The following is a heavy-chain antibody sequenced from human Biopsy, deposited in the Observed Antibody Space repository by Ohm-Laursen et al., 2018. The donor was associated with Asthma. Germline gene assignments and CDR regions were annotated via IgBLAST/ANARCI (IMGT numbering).Heavy chain of an antibody. CDR2: HDHEEGGT. CDR1: GYSLTDLS. Sequence: SVKASCKISGYSLTDLSMHWVRQAPGQGLEWMGGHDHEEGGTVNARRFQGRVTMTEDTSTDTAYMELSSLSSDDTAVYCCASDFPKDYVRYNFQFWGQGTLVTVSS. J-gene: IGHJ4*02. D-gene: IGHD4-17*01. V-gene: IGHV1-24*01. CDR3: ASDFPKDYVRYNFQF.